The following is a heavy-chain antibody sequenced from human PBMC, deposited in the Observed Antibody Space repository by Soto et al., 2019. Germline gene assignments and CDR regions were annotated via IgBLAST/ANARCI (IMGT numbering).Heavy chain of an antibody. V-gene: IGHV3-30*18. CDR1: GFTFSSYG. D-gene: IGHD2-15*01. J-gene: IGHJ4*02. CDR3: AKDFAPVVVAAADFDY. Sequence: QVQLVESGGGVVQPGRSLRLSCAASGFTFSSYGMHWVRQAPGKGLEWVAVISYDGSNKYYAVSVKGRFTISRDNSNNTLYLQMNSLRAEDTAVYYCAKDFAPVVVAAADFDYWGQGTLVTVSS. CDR2: ISYDGSNK.